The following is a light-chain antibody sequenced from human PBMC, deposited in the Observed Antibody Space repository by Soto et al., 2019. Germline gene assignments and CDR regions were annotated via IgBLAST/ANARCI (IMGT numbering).Light chain of an antibody. J-gene: IGKJ4*01. CDR1: RDIGRD. CDR3: QQSYSTPLT. Sequence: DGQMTQSNTYLSASVGAIGTTTCRAPRDIGRDLSWYQQKPGKAPTLLIYAASSLQSGVPSRFSGSGSGTDFTLTISSLQPEDFATYYCQQSYSTPLTFGGGTKVAI. V-gene: IGKV1-39*01. CDR2: AAS.